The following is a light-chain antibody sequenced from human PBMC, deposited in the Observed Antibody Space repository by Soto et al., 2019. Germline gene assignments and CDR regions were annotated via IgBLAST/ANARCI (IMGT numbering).Light chain of an antibody. CDR3: QQYYSIPYT. Sequence: DIVMTQSPDSLAVSLGERATINCKSSQSVLYSSNNKNYLAWYQQKPGQPPKLLIYWASTRESGVPDRFSGGGSGTDFTLTINSLQAEDVAVFYCQQYYSIPYTFGQGTKVEIK. CDR2: WAS. V-gene: IGKV4-1*01. CDR1: QSVLYSSNNKNY. J-gene: IGKJ2*01.